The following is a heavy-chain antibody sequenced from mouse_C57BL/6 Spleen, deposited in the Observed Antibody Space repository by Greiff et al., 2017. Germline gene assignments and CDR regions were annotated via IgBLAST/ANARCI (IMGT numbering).Heavy chain of an antibody. CDR2: IHPNSGST. V-gene: IGHV1-64*01. Sequence: QVQLQQPGAELVKPGASVKLSCKASGYTFTSYWMHWVKQRPGQGLEWIGMIHPNSGSTNYNEKFKSKATLTVDKSSSTAYMQHSSLTSEDSAVYYCAREGMVTTVYYAMDYWGQGTSVTVSS. CDR3: AREGMVTTVYYAMDY. CDR1: GYTFTSYW. D-gene: IGHD2-2*01. J-gene: IGHJ4*01.